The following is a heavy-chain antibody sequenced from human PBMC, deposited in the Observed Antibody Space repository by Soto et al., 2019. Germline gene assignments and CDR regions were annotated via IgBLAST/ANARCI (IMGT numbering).Heavy chain of an antibody. CDR2: IYYSGST. V-gene: IGHV4-61*01. J-gene: IGHJ4*02. D-gene: IGHD3-22*01. CDR3: ARDSYYDSSGYLIPFDY. Sequence: PSETLSLTCTVSGGSVSSGSYYWSWIRQPPGKGLEWIGYIYYSGSTNYNPSLKSRVTISVDTSKNQFSLKLSSVTAADTAVYYCARDSYYDSSGYLIPFDYWGQGTRVTVSS. CDR1: GGSVSSGSYY.